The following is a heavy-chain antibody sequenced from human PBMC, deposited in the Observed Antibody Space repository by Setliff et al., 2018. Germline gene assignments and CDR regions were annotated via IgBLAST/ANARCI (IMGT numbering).Heavy chain of an antibody. Sequence: GGSLRLSCAASGFTFSSYWMSWVRQAPGKGLEWVANIKEDGSEKYYVDSVKGRFTLSRDNAKNSLYLQMNSLRVEDTAVYYCSRSNSGKHDYWGQGTLVTVSS. V-gene: IGHV3-7*01. D-gene: IGHD1-1*01. CDR3: SRSNSGKHDY. J-gene: IGHJ4*02. CDR1: GFTFSSYW. CDR2: IKEDGSEK.